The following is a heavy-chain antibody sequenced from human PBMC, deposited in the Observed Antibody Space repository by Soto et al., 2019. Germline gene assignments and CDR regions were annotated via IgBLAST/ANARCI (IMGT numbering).Heavy chain of an antibody. V-gene: IGHV4-61*01. Sequence: SETLSLTCTVSGGSVSSGSYYWSWIRQPPGKGLEWIGYIYYSGSTNYNPSLKSRVTISVDTSKNQFSLKLSSVTAADTAVYYCVEMAADYWGQGTLVTVSS. J-gene: IGHJ4*02. CDR1: GGSVSSGSYY. CDR2: IYYSGST. CDR3: VEMAADY. D-gene: IGHD6-19*01.